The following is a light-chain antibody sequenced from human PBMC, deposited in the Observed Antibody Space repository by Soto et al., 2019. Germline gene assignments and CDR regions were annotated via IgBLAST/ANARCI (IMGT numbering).Light chain of an antibody. Sequence: EIVLTQSPGTLSLSPGERATLSFRASQSVTSSYLAWYQQKPGQAPRLLIYGVSSRATGIPDRFSGSGSGTDFTLTISRLEPEDFAVYYCQQYGISPRTFGQGTKVDIK. CDR1: QSVTSSY. CDR2: GVS. J-gene: IGKJ1*01. V-gene: IGKV3-20*01. CDR3: QQYGISPRT.